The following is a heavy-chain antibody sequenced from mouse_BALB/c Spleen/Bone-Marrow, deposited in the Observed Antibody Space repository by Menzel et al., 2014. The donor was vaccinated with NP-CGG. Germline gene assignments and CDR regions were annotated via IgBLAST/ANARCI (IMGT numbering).Heavy chain of an antibody. CDR2: SRNKAKHYTT. J-gene: IGHJ3*01. V-gene: IGHV7-1*02. D-gene: IGHD2-10*02. Sequence: EAQRVESGGGLVQPGDSLRLSCATSGFTFSDFYMEWVRQPPGKRLEWIAASRNKAKHYTTEYSASVKGRFIVSRDTSQSILYLQMNALRAEDTAIYYCARDVGYGNYFVYWGQGTLVTVSA. CDR3: ARDVGYGNYFVY. CDR1: GFTFSDFY.